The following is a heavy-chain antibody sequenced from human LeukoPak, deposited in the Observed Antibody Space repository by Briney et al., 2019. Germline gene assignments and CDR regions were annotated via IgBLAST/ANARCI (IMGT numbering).Heavy chain of an antibody. CDR3: ARDSAFGGSSASMDV. J-gene: IGHJ6*02. CDR2: VIPILGVA. D-gene: IGHD1-26*01. Sequence: ASVKVSCKASGGIFSSNAIAWVRQAPGQGLEWMGRVIPILGVATYAQKFQGRVTITADKSTSTRYMELSSLRSEDTAVYYCARDSAFGGSSASMDVWGQGTTVTVSS. CDR1: GGIFSSNA. V-gene: IGHV1-69*04.